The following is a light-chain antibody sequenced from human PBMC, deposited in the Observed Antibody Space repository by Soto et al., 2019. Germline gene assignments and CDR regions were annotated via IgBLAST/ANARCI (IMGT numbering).Light chain of an antibody. CDR2: GAS. CDR3: QQYGSSPYT. CDR1: QSVSSSY. J-gene: IGKJ2*01. Sequence: EIVLTQSPGTLSLSPGERATLSCRASQSVSSSYLAWYQQKPGQAPRLLIYGASSRATRIPDRFSGSGSGTDFTITISRLEPEDFAVYYCQQYGSSPYTFGQGTKLEIK. V-gene: IGKV3-20*01.